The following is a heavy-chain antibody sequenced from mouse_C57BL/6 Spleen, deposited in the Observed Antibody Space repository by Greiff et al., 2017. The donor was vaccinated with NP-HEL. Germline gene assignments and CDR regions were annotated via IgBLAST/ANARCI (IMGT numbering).Heavy chain of an antibody. D-gene: IGHD2-3*01. V-gene: IGHV1-20*01. CDR2: INPYNGDT. J-gene: IGHJ2*01. CDR3: ARGDGYYLY. Sequence: VQLKQSGPELVKPGDSVKISCKASGYSFTGYFMNWVMQSHGKSLEWIGRINPYNGDTFYNQKFKGKATLTVDKSSSTAHMELRSLTSEDSAVYYCARGDGYYLYWGQGTTLTVSS. CDR1: GYSFTGYF.